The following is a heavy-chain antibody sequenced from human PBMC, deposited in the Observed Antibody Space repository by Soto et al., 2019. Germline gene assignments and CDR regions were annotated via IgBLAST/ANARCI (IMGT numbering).Heavy chain of an antibody. CDR1: GYTFTSYG. CDR3: ATSIVVATALDY. Sequence: QVQLVQSGAEEKKPGASVKVSCKASGYTFTSYGMHWVRQAPGQRLEWMGWINAGNGNTKYSQKFQGRVTITRDTSASTAYMELSSLRSEDTAVYYCATSIVVATALDYWGQGTLVTVSS. J-gene: IGHJ4*02. CDR2: INAGNGNT. D-gene: IGHD2-21*02. V-gene: IGHV1-3*05.